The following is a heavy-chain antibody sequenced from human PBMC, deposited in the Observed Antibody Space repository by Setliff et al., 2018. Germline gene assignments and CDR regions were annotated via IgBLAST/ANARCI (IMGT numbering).Heavy chain of an antibody. CDR2: IYYSGST. CDR1: GGSISSGGYY. CDR3: ARVALVVVIRNAFDI. D-gene: IGHD2-21*01. J-gene: IGHJ3*02. Sequence: SETLSLTCTVSGGSISSGGYYWSWIRQHPGKGLEWIGYIYYSGSTYYNPSLKSRVTISVDTSKNQFSLKLSSVTAADTAVYYCARVALVVVIRNAFDIWGQGTVVTVSS. V-gene: IGHV4-31*03.